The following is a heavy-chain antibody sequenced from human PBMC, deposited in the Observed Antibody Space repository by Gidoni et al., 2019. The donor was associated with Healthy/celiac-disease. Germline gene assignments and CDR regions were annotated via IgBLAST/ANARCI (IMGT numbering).Heavy chain of an antibody. J-gene: IGHJ3*02. CDR3: ARRAIVGATVGAFDI. V-gene: IGHV5-51*01. CDR2: IYPGDSAT. CDR1: GHSFTSYW. Sequence: EVQLVQSGAEVKKPGESRKISCKGSGHSFTSYWIGWVRQMPGKGLEWMGIIYPGDSATSYSPSFQGQVTISADKSISTAYLQWSSLKASDTAMYYCARRAIVGATVGAFDIWGQGTMVTVSS. D-gene: IGHD1-26*01.